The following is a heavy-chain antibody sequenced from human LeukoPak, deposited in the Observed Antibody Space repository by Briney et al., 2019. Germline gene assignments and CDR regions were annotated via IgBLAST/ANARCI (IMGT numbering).Heavy chain of an antibody. Sequence: GGSLRLSCAASGFTFSSYAMSWVRQPQGKGLNGFSAISGSGGSTYYADSVKGRFTISRDNSKNTLYLQMNSLRAEDTAVYYCAKVGATKAYYFDYWGQGTLVTVSS. J-gene: IGHJ4*02. D-gene: IGHD1-26*01. CDR3: AKVGATKAYYFDY. CDR1: GFTFSSYA. V-gene: IGHV3-23*01. CDR2: ISGSGGST.